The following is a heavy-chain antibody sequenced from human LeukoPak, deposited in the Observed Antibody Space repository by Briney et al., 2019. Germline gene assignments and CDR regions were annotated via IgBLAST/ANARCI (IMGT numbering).Heavy chain of an antibody. CDR2: INWNSDSI. Sequence: GGSLRLSCAASGFTFDDYAMHWVRQAPGKGLEWVSGINWNSDSIGYADSVKGRFTISRDNAKKSLFLQMNSLRAEDTALYYCAKDVRVAAYTSYYFDYWGQGTLVTVSS. V-gene: IGHV3-9*01. CDR1: GFTFDDYA. CDR3: AKDVRVAAYTSYYFDY. J-gene: IGHJ4*02. D-gene: IGHD6-19*01.